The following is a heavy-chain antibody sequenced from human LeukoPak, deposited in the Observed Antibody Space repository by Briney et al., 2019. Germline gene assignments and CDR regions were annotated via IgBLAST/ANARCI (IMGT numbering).Heavy chain of an antibody. Sequence: SGTLSLTCAVSGASITNDNWWSWVRQTPGKGLEWIGEIYHSGSTSYNPSLKNRVTISVDKSNNRFSLRLTSVTAADTAMYYCARGRASGYYFYWGQGTLVTVSS. CDR3: ARGRASGYYFY. D-gene: IGHD3-22*01. CDR1: GASITNDNW. CDR2: IYHSGST. V-gene: IGHV4-4*02. J-gene: IGHJ4*02.